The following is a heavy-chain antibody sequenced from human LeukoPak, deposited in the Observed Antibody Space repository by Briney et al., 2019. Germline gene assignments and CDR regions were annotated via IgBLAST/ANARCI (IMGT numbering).Heavy chain of an antibody. J-gene: IGHJ4*02. Sequence: SVKVSCKASGGTFSSYAISWVRQAPGQGLEWMGGIIPIFGTANYAQKFQGRVTITADESTSTAYMELSSLRSEDTAVYYCARDGEVVPAQFDYWGQGTLVTVSS. CDR1: GGTFSSYA. V-gene: IGHV1-69*13. CDR3: ARDGEVVPAQFDY. D-gene: IGHD2-2*01. CDR2: IIPIFGTA.